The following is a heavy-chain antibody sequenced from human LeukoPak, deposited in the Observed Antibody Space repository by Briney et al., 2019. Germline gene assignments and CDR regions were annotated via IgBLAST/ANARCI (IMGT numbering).Heavy chain of an antibody. CDR2: INSDGSSA. J-gene: IGHJ4*02. D-gene: IGHD5-12*01. CDR1: GFTFSNYW. V-gene: IGHV3-74*01. Sequence: GGSLRLSCAASGFTFSNYWMHWVRQAPGKGLVWVSRINSDGSSASYADSVKGRFTISRDNAKNTLFLQMNSLRAEDTAVYYCAGWGDSGYDHSWGQGTLVTVSS. CDR3: AGWGDSGYDHS.